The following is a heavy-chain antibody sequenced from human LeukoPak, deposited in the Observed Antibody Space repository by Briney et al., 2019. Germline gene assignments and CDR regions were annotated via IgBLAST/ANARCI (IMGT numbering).Heavy chain of an antibody. J-gene: IGHJ4*02. CDR2: INPSGGST. D-gene: IGHD2-21*02. Sequence: ASVKVSCKASGYTFTSYCIHWVRQAPGQGLEWMGIINPSGGSTSYAQKFQGRVTMTRDTSASTVYMELSSLRSEDTAVYYCARGLWPVYVVVTAIGYFDYWGQGTLVTVSS. CDR1: GYTFTSYC. V-gene: IGHV1-46*01. CDR3: ARGLWPVYVVVTAIGYFDY.